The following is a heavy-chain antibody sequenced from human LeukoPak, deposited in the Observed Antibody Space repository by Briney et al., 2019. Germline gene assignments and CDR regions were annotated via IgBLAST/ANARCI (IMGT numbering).Heavy chain of an antibody. CDR2: ISAYNGNT. CDR1: GYSFSSYG. D-gene: IGHD2-15*01. Sequence: GASVKVSCKASGYSFSSYGISWVRQAPGQGLEWMGWISAYNGNTNYAQRLQGRVTMTTDTSTSTVYMELRSLTSDDTAVYYCARVPSGGSFDYWGQGTLVTVSS. J-gene: IGHJ4*02. CDR3: ARVPSGGSFDY. V-gene: IGHV1-18*01.